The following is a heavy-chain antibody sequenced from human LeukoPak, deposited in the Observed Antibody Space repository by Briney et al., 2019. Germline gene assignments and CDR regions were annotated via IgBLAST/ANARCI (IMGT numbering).Heavy chain of an antibody. CDR2: INHSGST. CDR3: ARSRPGYSTNGVCYTGFDY. J-gene: IGHJ4*02. D-gene: IGHD2-8*01. CDR1: GGSFSGYY. Sequence: PSETLSLTCAVYGGSFSGYYWSWIRQPPGKGLEWIGEINHSGSTNYNPSLKSRVTISVDTSKNQFSLKLSSVTAADTAVYYCARSRPGYSTNGVCYTGFDYWGQGTLVTVSS. V-gene: IGHV4-34*01.